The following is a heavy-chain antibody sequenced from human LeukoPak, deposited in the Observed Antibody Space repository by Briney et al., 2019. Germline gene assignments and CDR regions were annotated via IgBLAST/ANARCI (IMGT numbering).Heavy chain of an antibody. V-gene: IGHV3-23*01. D-gene: IGHD3-10*01. Sequence: GGSLRLSCAASGFTFSSSAMSWVRQAPGKGPEWVSAISNNGGYTYYADSVQGRFTISRDNSKSTLCLQMDSLRAEDTAVYYCVRDFGGSRDYWGQGTLVIVSS. CDR1: GFTFSSSA. CDR2: ISNNGGYT. J-gene: IGHJ4*02. CDR3: VRDFGGSRDY.